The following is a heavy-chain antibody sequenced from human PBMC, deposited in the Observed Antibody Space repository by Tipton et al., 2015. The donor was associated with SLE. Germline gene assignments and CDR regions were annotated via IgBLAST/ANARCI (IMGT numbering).Heavy chain of an antibody. CDR3: AKIGGTLKWELLRGSVFDY. V-gene: IGHV3-23*01. CDR1: GFTFSSYA. J-gene: IGHJ4*02. Sequence: SLRLSCAASGFTFSSYAMSWVRQAPGKGLEWVPAISGSGGSTYYADSVKGRFTISRDNSKNTLYLQMNSLRAEDTAVYYCAKIGGTLKWELLRGSVFDYWGQGTLVTVSS. CDR2: ISGSGGST. D-gene: IGHD1-26*01.